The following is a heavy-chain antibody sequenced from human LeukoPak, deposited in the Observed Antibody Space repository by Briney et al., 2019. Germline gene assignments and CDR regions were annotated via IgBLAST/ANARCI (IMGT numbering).Heavy chain of an antibody. D-gene: IGHD3-10*01. CDR3: ARSTMVRGKLRFPNWFDP. CDR2: IIPIFGTA. CDR1: GGTFSSYA. V-gene: IGHV1-69*06. J-gene: IGHJ5*02. Sequence: ASVKVSCKASGGTFSSYAISWVRQAPGQGLEWMGGIIPIFGTANYAQKFQGRVTITADKSTSTAYMELSSLRSEDTAVYYCARSTMVRGKLRFPNWFDPWGQGTLVTVSS.